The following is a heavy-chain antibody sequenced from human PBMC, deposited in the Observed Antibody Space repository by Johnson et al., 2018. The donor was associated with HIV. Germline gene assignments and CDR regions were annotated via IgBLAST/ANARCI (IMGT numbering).Heavy chain of an antibody. J-gene: IGHJ3*02. CDR1: GFTFSSYG. D-gene: IGHD2-21*01. V-gene: IGHV3-30*03. CDR3: AREESIVVVIAIQAFDI. Sequence: QVQLVESGGGVVQPGRSLRLSCAASGFTFSSYGMHWVRQAPGKGLECVAVISYDGSNEFYADSVKCRFTISRDNSKNTLYLQMNSLRAEDTAVYYCAREESIVVVIAIQAFDIWGQGTMVTVSS. CDR2: ISYDGSNE.